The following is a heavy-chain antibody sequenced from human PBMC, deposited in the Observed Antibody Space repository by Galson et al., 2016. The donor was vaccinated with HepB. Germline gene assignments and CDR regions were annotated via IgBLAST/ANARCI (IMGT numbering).Heavy chain of an antibody. CDR2: IKSKTDGGTK. CDR3: TTLSGWHFDS. D-gene: IGHD3-10*01. CDR1: GFVFNTAW. J-gene: IGHJ4*02. V-gene: IGHV3-15*01. Sequence: SLRLSCAASGFVFNTAWMSWVRQAPGKGLEWVSRIKSKTDGGTKDYTVPVRGRFTISRDDSEKTVYLHMNMLETEDIAVCYCTTLSGWHFDSWGQGTLVTVSS.